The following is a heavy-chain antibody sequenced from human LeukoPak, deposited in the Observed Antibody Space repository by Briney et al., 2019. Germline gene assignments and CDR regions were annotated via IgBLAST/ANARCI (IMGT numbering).Heavy chain of an antibody. V-gene: IGHV4-59*01. CDR2: IYYSGST. CDR3: ASSRDGYNFDY. J-gene: IGHJ4*02. Sequence: PSETLSLTCTVSGGSISSYYWSWLRQPPGKGLEWIGYIYYSGSTNYNPSLKSRVTIPVDTSKNQFSLKLSSVTAADTAVYYCASSRDGYNFDYWGQGTLVTVSS. D-gene: IGHD5-12*01. CDR1: GGSISSYY.